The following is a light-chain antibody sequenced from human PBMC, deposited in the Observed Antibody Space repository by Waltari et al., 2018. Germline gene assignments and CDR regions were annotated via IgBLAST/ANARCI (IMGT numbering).Light chain of an antibody. Sequence: SYELTQPPSVSVSPGQTARITCPGDALPTQYGSWYQQKSGQAPVLVIYEDNKRRSGIPERFSGSSSGTMVTLTISGAQVEDEGDYYCYSTDRTGKQRVFGGGTKLTVL. CDR3: YSTDRTGKQRV. J-gene: IGLJ2*01. CDR1: ALPTQY. V-gene: IGLV3-10*01. CDR2: EDN.